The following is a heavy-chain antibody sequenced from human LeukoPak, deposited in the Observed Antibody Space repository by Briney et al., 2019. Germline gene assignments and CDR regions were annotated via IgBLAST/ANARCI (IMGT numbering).Heavy chain of an antibody. CDR1: GGSISSGDYS. CDR2: INHGGST. CDR3: ARGVRTTVTTYYFDY. J-gene: IGHJ4*02. D-gene: IGHD4-11*01. V-gene: IGHV4-39*07. Sequence: PSETLSLTCTVSGGSISSGDYSWSWIRQPPGKGLEWIGEINHGGSTNYNPSLKSRVTISVDTSKNQFSLKLSSVTAADTAVYYCARGVRTTVTTYYFDYWGQGTLVTVSS.